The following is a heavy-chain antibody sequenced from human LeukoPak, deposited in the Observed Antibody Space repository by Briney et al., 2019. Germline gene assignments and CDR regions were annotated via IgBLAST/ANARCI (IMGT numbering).Heavy chain of an antibody. CDR3: ARDSDYAVDY. Sequence: PSETLSLTCTVSGGSISSYYWSWIRQPPGKGLEWIGYIYYSGSTNYNPSLKSRVTISVDTSKNLFSLKLSSVTAADTAVYYCARDSDYAVDYWGQGTLVTVSS. J-gene: IGHJ4*02. CDR1: GGSISSYY. D-gene: IGHD4-17*01. V-gene: IGHV4-59*01. CDR2: IYYSGST.